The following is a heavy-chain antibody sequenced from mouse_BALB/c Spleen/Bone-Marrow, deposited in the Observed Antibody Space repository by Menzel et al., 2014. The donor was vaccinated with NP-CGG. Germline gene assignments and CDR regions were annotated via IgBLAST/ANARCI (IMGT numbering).Heavy chain of an antibody. Sequence: EVQVVESGGGLVQPGGSLKLSCAVSGFTFSSYTMSWVRQIPEKRLEWVAYISNGGGTTYYPDTLKGRFTISRDNTNNTLCLQTGSLKSEGTAMYYCARHGLPRDWYFDVWGEGTTVTVSS. CDR3: ARHGLPRDWYFDV. D-gene: IGHD2-2*01. CDR2: ISNGGGTT. CDR1: GFTFSSYT. V-gene: IGHV5-12-2*01. J-gene: IGHJ1*01.